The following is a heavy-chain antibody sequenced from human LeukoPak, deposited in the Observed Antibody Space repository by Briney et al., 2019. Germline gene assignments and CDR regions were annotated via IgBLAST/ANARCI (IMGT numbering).Heavy chain of an antibody. D-gene: IGHD5-24*01. V-gene: IGHV3-23*01. CDR2: ISGSGGST. CDR1: GFIFNNFA. J-gene: IGHJ4*02. CDR3: AKRGMTTIKEGFDY. Sequence: GGFLRLSCTASGFIFNNFAMSWVRQAPGKGLEWVSAISGSGGSTYYADSVKGRFTISRDNSKNTLYLQMNSLRAEDTAVYYCAKRGMTTIKEGFDYWGQGTLVTVSS.